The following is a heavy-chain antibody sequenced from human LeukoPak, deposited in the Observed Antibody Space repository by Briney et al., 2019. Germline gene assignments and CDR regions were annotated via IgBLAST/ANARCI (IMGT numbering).Heavy chain of an antibody. CDR2: IHNSGRT. V-gene: IGHV4-59*08. CDR3: ARHGTISSESYFDY. D-gene: IGHD1-14*01. CDR1: GGSVSSYY. Sequence: SETLSLTCSVSGGSVSSYYWSWIRQSPGKGLEWIGYIHNSGRTNYNPSLKSRVTGFVDTSKNQVSLRLSSVTAADAAVYYCARHGTISSESYFDYWGQGALVTVSS. J-gene: IGHJ4*02.